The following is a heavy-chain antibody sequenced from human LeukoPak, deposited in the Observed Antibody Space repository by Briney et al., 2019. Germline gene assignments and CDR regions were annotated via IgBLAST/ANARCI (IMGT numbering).Heavy chain of an antibody. CDR2: INPSGGST. CDR1: GYTFTGYY. CDR3: ARPFIAVADLGY. V-gene: IGHV1-46*01. Sequence: GASVKVSCKASGYTFTGYYMHWVRQAPGQGLEWMGIINPSGGSTSYAQKFQGRVTMTRDMSTSTVYMELSSLRSEDTAVYYCARPFIAVADLGYWGQGTLVTVSS. J-gene: IGHJ4*02. D-gene: IGHD6-19*01.